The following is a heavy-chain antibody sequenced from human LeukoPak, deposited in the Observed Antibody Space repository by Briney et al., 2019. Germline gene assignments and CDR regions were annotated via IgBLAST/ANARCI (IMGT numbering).Heavy chain of an antibody. V-gene: IGHV4-59*01. CDR1: GGSIIGYY. Sequence: SSETLSLTCTVSGGSIIGYYWSWIRQPPGKGLEWIGYIYYSGSTNYNPSLKSRVTISVDTSKNQFSLKLSSVTAADSAVYYCASTLAYCGGDCFYYFDYWGQGTLVTVSS. J-gene: IGHJ4*02. D-gene: IGHD2-21*02. CDR3: ASTLAYCGGDCFYYFDY. CDR2: IYYSGST.